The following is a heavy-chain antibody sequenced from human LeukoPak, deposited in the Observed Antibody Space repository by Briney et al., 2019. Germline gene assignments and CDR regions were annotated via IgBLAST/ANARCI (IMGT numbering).Heavy chain of an antibody. CDR1: GGSISSYY. CDR3: ARYDSSGYYPDDY. Sequence: SETLSLTCTVSGGSISSYYWSWIRQPPGKGLEWIGYIYYSGSTNYDPSLKSRVTISVDTSKNQFSLKLSSVTAADTAVYYCARYDSSGYYPDDYWGQRTLVTVSS. CDR2: IYYSGST. D-gene: IGHD3-22*01. V-gene: IGHV4-59*01. J-gene: IGHJ4*02.